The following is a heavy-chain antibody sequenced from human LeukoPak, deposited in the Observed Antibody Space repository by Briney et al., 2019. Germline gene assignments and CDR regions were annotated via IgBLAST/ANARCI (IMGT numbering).Heavy chain of an antibody. CDR1: GFTFTSHW. D-gene: IGHD2-2*01. J-gene: IGHJ6*03. CDR3: AKGVVPAAMLGSYYYYYMDV. CDR2: INNDGSDT. V-gene: IGHV3-74*01. Sequence: PGGSLRLSCATSGFTFTSHWMHWVRHAPGKGLVWVSRINNDGSDTIYADSVKGRFTISRDNSKNTLYLQMNSLRAEDTAVYYCAKGVVPAAMLGSYYYYYMDVWGKGTTVTISS.